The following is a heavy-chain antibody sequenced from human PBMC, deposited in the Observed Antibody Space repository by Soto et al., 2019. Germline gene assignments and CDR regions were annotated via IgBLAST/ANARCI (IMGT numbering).Heavy chain of an antibody. CDR3: ARSHAFDI. Sequence: SETLSLTCTVSGGSISSYYWSWIRQPPGKGLEWIGYIYYSGSTNYNPSLKSRVTISVDTSKNQFSLKLSSVTAADTAVYYCARSHAFDIWGQGTMVTVS. CDR1: GGSISSYY. J-gene: IGHJ3*02. CDR2: IYYSGST. V-gene: IGHV4-59*08.